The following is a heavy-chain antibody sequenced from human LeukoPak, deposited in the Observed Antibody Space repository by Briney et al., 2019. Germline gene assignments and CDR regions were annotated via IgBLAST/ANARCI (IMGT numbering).Heavy chain of an antibody. J-gene: IGHJ5*02. Sequence: SETLSLTCTVSGGSISSGSYHWSWIRQPAGKGLEWIGRIYASGSTNYNPSLQSRVTISVDTSKNQFSLKLSSVTATDTAVCYCATSGPATVVTGASFDPWGQGTLVTVSS. CDR2: IYASGST. D-gene: IGHD4-23*01. CDR3: ATSGPATVVTGASFDP. CDR1: GGSISSGSYH. V-gene: IGHV4-61*02.